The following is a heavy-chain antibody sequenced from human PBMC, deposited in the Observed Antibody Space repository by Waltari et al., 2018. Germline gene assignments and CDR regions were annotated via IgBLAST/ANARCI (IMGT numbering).Heavy chain of an antibody. Sequence: QVQLLESGGGVVQPGRSLRLSCAASGLPFRIYGMHWVRKAPGKGLEWVAVRSKDGSNRYKADSGKGRFTISRDKSKNTMYLQMNSLRAEETAVYYCAKERHSSGYYYDYYYGMDVWGQGTTVTVSS. CDR1: GLPFRIYG. V-gene: IGHV3-30*18. CDR2: RSKDGSNR. D-gene: IGHD3-22*01. J-gene: IGHJ6*02. CDR3: AKERHSSGYYYDYYYGMDV.